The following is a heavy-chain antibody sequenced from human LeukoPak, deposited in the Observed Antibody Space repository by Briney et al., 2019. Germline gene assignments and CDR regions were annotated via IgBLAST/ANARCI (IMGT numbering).Heavy chain of an antibody. J-gene: IGHJ4*02. CDR1: GPTFTSYT. V-gene: IGHV3-21*01. Sequence: GGPLTLSCVVSGPTFTSYTMLGLRQAPGKALEWLSSISSSSNDIYYADSVKGRFTISRDNAKNSVLLQMNSLRAEDTALYYCAIIRGRNSWGQGTLVTVSS. D-gene: IGHD3-10*01. CDR3: AIIRGRNS. CDR2: ISSSSNDI.